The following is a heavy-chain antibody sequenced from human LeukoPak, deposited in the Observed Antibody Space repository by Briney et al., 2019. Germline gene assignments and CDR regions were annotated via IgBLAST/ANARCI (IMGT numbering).Heavy chain of an antibody. V-gene: IGHV4-34*01. CDR2: INHSGST. Sequence: SETLSLTCAVCGGSFSGYYWSWIRKPPGKGMEWIGEINHSGSTNYNPSLKSRVTISVDTSKNQFSLKLSSVTAADTAVYYCARDLRGTVVTPGYYYYGMDVWGQGTTVTVSS. D-gene: IGHD4-23*01. J-gene: IGHJ6*02. CDR3: ARDLRGTVVTPGYYYYGMDV. CDR1: GGSFSGYY.